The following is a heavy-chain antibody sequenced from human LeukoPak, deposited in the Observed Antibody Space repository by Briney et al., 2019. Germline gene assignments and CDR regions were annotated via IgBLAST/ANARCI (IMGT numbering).Heavy chain of an antibody. V-gene: IGHV1-18*01. J-gene: IGHJ4*02. CDR3: ARYSDGDVPDY. Sequence: ASVKVSCKASGYTFTSYGIRWVRQAPGQGLECMGWISAYNGNTNYAQKLQGRVTMTTDTSTSTAYMELRSLRSDDTAVYYCARYSDGDVPDYWGQGTLVTVSS. CDR2: ISAYNGNT. D-gene: IGHD4-17*01. CDR1: GYTFTSYG.